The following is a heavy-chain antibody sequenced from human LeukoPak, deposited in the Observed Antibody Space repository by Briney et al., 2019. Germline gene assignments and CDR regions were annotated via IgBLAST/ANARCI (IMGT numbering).Heavy chain of an antibody. CDR3: ARAGDSSGYYPCYYYYYMDV. CDR2: IYPGDSDT. CDR1: GYSFTSYW. D-gene: IGHD3-22*01. V-gene: IGHV5-51*01. J-gene: IGHJ6*03. Sequence: GESLKISCKGSGYSFTSYWIGWVRQMPGKGLEWMGIIYPGDSDTRYSPSFQGQVTFSADKSISTAYLQWSSLKASDTAMYYCARAGDSSGYYPCYYYYYMDVWGKGTTVTVSS.